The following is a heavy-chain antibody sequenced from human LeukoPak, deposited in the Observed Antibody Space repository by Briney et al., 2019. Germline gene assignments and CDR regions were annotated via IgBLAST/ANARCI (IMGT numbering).Heavy chain of an antibody. D-gene: IGHD3-10*01. CDR3: ARDKTSYYGSGSSSD. CDR1: GFTFSSYS. V-gene: IGHV3-21*01. J-gene: IGHJ4*02. CDR2: ISSSSSYI. Sequence: GGSLRLSCAASGFTFSSYSMNWVRQAPGKGLEWVSSISSSSSYIYYADSVKGRFTTSRDNAKNSLYLQMNSLRAEDTAVYYCARDKTSYYGSGSSSDWGQGTLVTVSS.